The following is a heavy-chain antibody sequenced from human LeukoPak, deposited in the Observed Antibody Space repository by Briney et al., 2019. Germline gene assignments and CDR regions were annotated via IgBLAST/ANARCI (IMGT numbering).Heavy chain of an antibody. CDR2: IQSKTDGGTT. CDR3: TTMHSIYDYGECWFDP. J-gene: IGHJ5*02. Sequence: PGGTLRLSCAVSGFTLGNAWMSWVRQAPGKGLERVGRIQSKTDGGTTDYAAPVTGRFTISRDDSKNTLYLQMYSLKTEDTAVYYCTTMHSIYDYGECWFDPWGQGTLVTVSS. V-gene: IGHV3-15*01. D-gene: IGHD4-17*01. CDR1: GFTLGNAW.